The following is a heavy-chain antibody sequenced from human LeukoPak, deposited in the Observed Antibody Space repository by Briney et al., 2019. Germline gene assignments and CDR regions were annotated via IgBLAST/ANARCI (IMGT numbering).Heavy chain of an antibody. D-gene: IGHD6-13*01. CDR1: GFTFSSYA. Sequence: GRSLRLSCAASGFTFSSYAMHWVRQAPGRGLEWVAVISYDGSNKYYADSVKGRFTISRDNSKNTLYLQMNSLRAEDTAVYYCARDRIAAGVYFDYWGQGTLVTVSS. CDR3: ARDRIAAGVYFDY. J-gene: IGHJ4*02. V-gene: IGHV3-30*04. CDR2: ISYDGSNK.